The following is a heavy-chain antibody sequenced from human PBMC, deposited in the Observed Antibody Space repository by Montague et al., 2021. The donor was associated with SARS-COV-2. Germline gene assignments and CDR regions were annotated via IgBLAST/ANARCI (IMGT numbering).Heavy chain of an antibody. D-gene: IGHD3-10*01. V-gene: IGHV4-4*02. Sequence: SETLSLTCEVSGASISSNNWWIWVSQSPGKGLEWIGETYHSGSTNYNQPLRSRVTISVDKSKNQFSLTVNSVSAADTAVYYCARLGVVPSPRTFDPWGQGTLVTVSS. CDR2: TYHSGST. CDR1: GASISSNNW. CDR3: ARLGVVPSPRTFDP. J-gene: IGHJ5*02.